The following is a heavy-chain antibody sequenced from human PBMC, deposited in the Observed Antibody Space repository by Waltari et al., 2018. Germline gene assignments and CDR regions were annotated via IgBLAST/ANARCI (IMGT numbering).Heavy chain of an antibody. CDR2: IKRKTHMETT. CDR1: GFSFSDAW. V-gene: IGHV3-15*01. CDR3: TTEKCTGGSCLKHAFDV. J-gene: IGHJ3*01. Sequence: EVQLVESGGGLVKPGGYLSLSCAASGFSFSDAWMTWVRQAPGKGLGGVGRIKRKTHMETTYAAAPVQGRFTILRDDSKNTVYLQMNSLKTEDTALYFCTTEKCTGGSCLKHAFDVWGQGTMVTVSS. D-gene: IGHD2-15*01.